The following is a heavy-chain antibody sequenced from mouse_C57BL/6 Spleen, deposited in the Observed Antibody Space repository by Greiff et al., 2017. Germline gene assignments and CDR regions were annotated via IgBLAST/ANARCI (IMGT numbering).Heavy chain of an antibody. J-gene: IGHJ1*03. CDR1: GYTFTDYY. V-gene: IGHV1-76*01. CDR2: IYPGSGNT. CDR3: ARSYDGSSYWYFDV. D-gene: IGHD1-1*01. Sequence: QVQLQQSGAELVRPGASVKLSCKASGYTFTDYYINWVKQRPGQGLEWIARIYPGSGNTYYNEKFKGKATLTAEKSSSTAYMQLSSLTSEDSAVYVCARSYDGSSYWYFDVWGTGTTVTGSS.